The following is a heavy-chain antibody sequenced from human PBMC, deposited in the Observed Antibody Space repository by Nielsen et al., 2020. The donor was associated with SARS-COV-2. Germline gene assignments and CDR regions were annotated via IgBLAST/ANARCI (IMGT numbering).Heavy chain of an antibody. CDR1: GYTFTSYD. CDR3: ASGKYYYDSSGYYYPPSGY. Sequence: ASVKVSCKASGYTFTSYDINWVRQATGQGLEWMGWMNPNSGNTGYAQKFKGRVTMTRDTSISTAYMELSSLRSEDTAVYYCASGKYYYDSSGYYYPPSGYWGQGTLVTVSS. J-gene: IGHJ4*02. V-gene: IGHV1-8*01. D-gene: IGHD3-22*01. CDR2: MNPNSGNT.